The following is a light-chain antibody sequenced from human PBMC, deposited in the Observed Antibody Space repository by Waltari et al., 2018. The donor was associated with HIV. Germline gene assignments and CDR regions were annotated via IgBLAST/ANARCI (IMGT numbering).Light chain of an antibody. V-gene: IGLV2-14*03. CDR2: DVD. J-gene: IGLJ2*01. CDR3: SSYTTTNTVV. CDR1: SSDISTYSF. Sequence: QSALTQPASVSGSPGQSITISCTGTSSDISTYSFVSWYQKHPDKAPKLLIYDVDNRPSGVSRRFSGSKSGDTASLTISSIQADDDADYYCSSYTTTNTVVFGGGTKFTVL.